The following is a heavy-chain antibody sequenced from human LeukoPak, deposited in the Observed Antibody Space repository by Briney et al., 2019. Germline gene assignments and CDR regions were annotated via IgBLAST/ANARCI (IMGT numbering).Heavy chain of an antibody. D-gene: IGHD3-10*01. V-gene: IGHV3-15*01. CDR1: AFTFSGHW. CDR2: IKSKTDGGTT. CDR3: TTETYDLFYYGSGSYFFDY. Sequence: PGGALRLSCEGSAFTFSGHWMNWVRQTPGKGLEWVGRIKSKTDGGTTAYAAPGKGRFTISRDDSKNTLYLQMNSLKTEDTAVYSCTTETYDLFYYGSGSYFFDYWGQGTLVTVSS. J-gene: IGHJ4*02.